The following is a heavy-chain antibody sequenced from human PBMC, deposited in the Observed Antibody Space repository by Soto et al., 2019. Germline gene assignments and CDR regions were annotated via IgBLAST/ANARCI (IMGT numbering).Heavy chain of an antibody. Sequence: SETLSLTCAVYGGSFSGYYWSWIRQPPGKGLEWIGEINHSGSTNYNPSLKSRVAISVDTSKNQFSLKLSSVTAADTAVYYCARGHHPYSGPKQANWFDPWGQGTLVTVSS. V-gene: IGHV4-34*01. J-gene: IGHJ5*02. D-gene: IGHD1-26*01. CDR3: ARGHHPYSGPKQANWFDP. CDR1: GGSFSGYY. CDR2: INHSGST.